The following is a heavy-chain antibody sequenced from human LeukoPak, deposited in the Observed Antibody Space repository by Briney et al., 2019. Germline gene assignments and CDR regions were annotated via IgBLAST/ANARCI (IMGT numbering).Heavy chain of an antibody. D-gene: IGHD2-15*01. V-gene: IGHV4-59*08. CDR2: IYDSGNT. CDR3: ARHGGYCSGGNCYSVDFDY. J-gene: IGHJ4*02. CDR1: GGSISRYY. Sequence: SETLSLTCTVPGGSISRYYWSWIRQPPGKGLEWIGYIYDSGNTNYSPSLKSRVTISIDTSKKQCSLKLSSVTAADTAVYYCARHGGYCSGGNCYSVDFDYWGQGILVTVSS.